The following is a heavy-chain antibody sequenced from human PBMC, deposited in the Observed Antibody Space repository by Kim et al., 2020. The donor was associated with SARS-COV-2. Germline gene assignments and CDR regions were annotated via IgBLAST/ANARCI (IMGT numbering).Heavy chain of an antibody. CDR3: ARASSVKTFDY. J-gene: IGHJ4*02. V-gene: IGHV4-31*02. CDR2: T. Sequence: TYYNPSLKSRVTISVDTSKNQFSLKLSSVTAADTAVYYCARASSVKTFDYWGQGTLVTVSS.